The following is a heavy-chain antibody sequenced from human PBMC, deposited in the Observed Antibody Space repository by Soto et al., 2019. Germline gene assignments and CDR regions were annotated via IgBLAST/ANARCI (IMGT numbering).Heavy chain of an antibody. D-gene: IGHD1-1*01. CDR2: IMPVFPTP. V-gene: IGHV1-69*12. CDR1: GGTFSTSA. J-gene: IGHJ6*02. CDR3: ARDKDRLQLGGNYYYILDV. Sequence: QVQLVQSGAEVKKPGSSVKVSCKASGGTFSTSAISWVRQAPGQGLEWVGGIMPVFPTPDYAQNFQGRVTITADESTTTASLELVSLRADDTAVYYCARDKDRLQLGGNYYYILDVWGQGTAITVSS.